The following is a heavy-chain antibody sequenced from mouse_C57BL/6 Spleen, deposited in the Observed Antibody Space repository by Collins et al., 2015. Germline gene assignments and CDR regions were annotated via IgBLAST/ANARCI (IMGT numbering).Heavy chain of an antibody. CDR1: GYTFTGYW. D-gene: IGHD1-1*01. CDR2: VNPSDGDT. V-gene: IGHV1-53*01. J-gene: IGHJ2*01. CDR3: ARDYYGTLDY. Sequence: QVQLQQTGTELVKPGASVKLSCKASGYTFTGYWMHWVQQRPGQGLEWIGNVNPSDGDTNYSEKFKSKATLTVDKSSSTAYMQLSSLTSEDSAVYYCARDYYGTLDYWGQGTTLTVSS.